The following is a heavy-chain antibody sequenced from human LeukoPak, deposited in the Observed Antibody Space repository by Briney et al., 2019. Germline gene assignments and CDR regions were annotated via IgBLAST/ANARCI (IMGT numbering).Heavy chain of an antibody. CDR2: INPNSVGT. Sequence: GASVKASCTASGYTVTGYYMHWGRQSPRQGRGWWGWINPNSVGTNYAQTFQGRVTMTRDTSISTAYMELSRLRSDDTAVCYCARVGQEDSYIDRGSRGTLVTAPS. V-gene: IGHV1-2*02. CDR3: ARVGQEDSYIDR. J-gene: IGHJ2*01. CDR1: GYTVTGYY.